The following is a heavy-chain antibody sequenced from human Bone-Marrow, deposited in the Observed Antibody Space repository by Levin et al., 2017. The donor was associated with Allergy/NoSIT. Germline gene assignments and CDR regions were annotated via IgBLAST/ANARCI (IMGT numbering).Heavy chain of an antibody. CDR3: AKEGLAVAGYYVHS. J-gene: IGHJ4*02. CDR1: GFTFRSYA. D-gene: IGHD6-19*01. V-gene: IGHV3-23*01. CDR2: ISGSGTIT. Sequence: TLSLPCAASGFTFRSYAMSWVRPAPGQGLGWVSSISGSGTITHYAESVKGRFTLSRDISKNMLPLQMNSLRAEDTAIYFCAKEGLAVAGYYVHSWRQGPLVTVSS.